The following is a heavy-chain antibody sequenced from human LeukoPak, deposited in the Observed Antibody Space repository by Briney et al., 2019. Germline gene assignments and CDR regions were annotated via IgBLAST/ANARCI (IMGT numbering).Heavy chain of an antibody. J-gene: IGHJ5*02. Sequence: PSETLSLTCTVSGGSISSYYWNWIRQPPGKGLEWIGYIYYSGSTRCNPSLRSRVTMSLDTSKNQFSLKLSSVTAADTAVYYCARQSQGYCSSTSCHSWFDPWGQGTLVTVSS. CDR2: IYYSGST. CDR1: GGSISSYY. V-gene: IGHV4-59*08. D-gene: IGHD2-2*01. CDR3: ARQSQGYCSSTSCHSWFDP.